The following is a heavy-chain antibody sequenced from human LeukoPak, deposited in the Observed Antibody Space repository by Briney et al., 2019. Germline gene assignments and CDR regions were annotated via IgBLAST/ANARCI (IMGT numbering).Heavy chain of an antibody. CDR1: GFTFSSYA. CDR3: VKGFDTAMAYFDY. J-gene: IGHJ4*02. Sequence: GGSLGLSCSASGFTFSSYAMHWVRQAPGKGLEYVSSISSNGGRTYYADSVKGRFTISRDNSKNTLYLQMSSLRAEDTAVYYCVKGFDTAMAYFDYWGQGTLVAVSS. CDR2: ISSNGGRT. V-gene: IGHV3-64D*09. D-gene: IGHD5-18*01.